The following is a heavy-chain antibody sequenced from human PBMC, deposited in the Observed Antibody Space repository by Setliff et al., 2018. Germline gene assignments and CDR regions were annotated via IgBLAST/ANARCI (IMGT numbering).Heavy chain of an antibody. CDR2: INPNSGNT. CDR3: AREPINYYDSSGYSYYFDY. J-gene: IGHJ4*02. D-gene: IGHD3-22*01. CDR1: GYSFTNYD. V-gene: IGHV1-8*02. Sequence: ASVKVSCKASGYSFTNYDINWVRQATGQGLEWMGWINPNSGNTDYAQKFQGRVTMTTNTSRNTAYMELSSLRFEDTAVYYCAREPINYYDSSGYSYYFDYWGQGTLVTVSS.